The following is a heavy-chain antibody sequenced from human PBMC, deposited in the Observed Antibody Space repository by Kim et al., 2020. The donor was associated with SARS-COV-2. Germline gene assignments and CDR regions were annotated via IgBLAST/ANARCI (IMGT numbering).Heavy chain of an antibody. CDR1: GFTFSTYP. D-gene: IGHD3-16*01. J-gene: IGHJ6*01. V-gene: IGHV3-30*04. CDR2: ITADGRKQ. CDR3: ARDLALGRGSYYGMDV. Sequence: GGSLRLSCAASGFTFSTYPMHWVRQAPGKGLEWVAFITADGRKQYYGDTVKGRFTMSRDQSINTAFLQLSSLRAEDTAVYYCARDLALGRGSYYGMDVWGQGTTVSVSS.